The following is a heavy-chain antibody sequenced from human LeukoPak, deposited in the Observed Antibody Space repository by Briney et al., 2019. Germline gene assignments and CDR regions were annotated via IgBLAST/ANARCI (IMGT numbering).Heavy chain of an antibody. CDR3: ASEAEGATIEWLQFDY. Sequence: PGGSLRLSCSASGFTFSSSWMNWVRQAPGKGLEWVANINQDGSKQNYVDSVKGRFTVSRDNAKNSLYLQMNSLRAEDTAVYYCASEAEGATIEWLQFDYWGQGTLVIVSS. D-gene: IGHD5-24*01. J-gene: IGHJ4*02. CDR1: GFTFSSSW. V-gene: IGHV3-7*03. CDR2: INQDGSKQ.